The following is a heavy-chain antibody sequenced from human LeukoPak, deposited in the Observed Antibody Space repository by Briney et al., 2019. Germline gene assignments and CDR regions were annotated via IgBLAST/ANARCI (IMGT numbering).Heavy chain of an antibody. CDR2: VTPNSCGT. Sequence: SVTVSCLASGYTFTRYYMHWVRLAPGQGSEWVGWVTPNSCGTNYAQKLQGRVTMTRHTSISTAYMELSRLRSDDTAVYYWASRGAQFDYWGQGTLVTVSS. CDR3: ASRGAQFDY. J-gene: IGHJ4*02. CDR1: GYTFTRYY. V-gene: IGHV1-2*02.